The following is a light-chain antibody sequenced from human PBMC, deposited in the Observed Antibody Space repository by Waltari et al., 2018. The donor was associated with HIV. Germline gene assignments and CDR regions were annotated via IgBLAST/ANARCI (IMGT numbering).Light chain of an antibody. Sequence: INCKSSQSVLLSSNNKNYLAWYRQNPGQPPKLLIYWASTRESGVPDRFSGSGSGTDFTLTISSLQAEDVAVYYCQQYYSSPPTFGQGTKVEIK. V-gene: IGKV4-1*01. CDR2: WAS. CDR3: QQYYSSPPT. J-gene: IGKJ1*01. CDR1: QSVLLSSNNKNY.